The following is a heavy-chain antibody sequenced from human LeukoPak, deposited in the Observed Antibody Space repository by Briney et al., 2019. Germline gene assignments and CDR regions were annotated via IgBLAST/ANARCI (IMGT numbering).Heavy chain of an antibody. Sequence: PGGSLRLSCAASGFTFNSHEMNWVRQAPGKGLEWVSYISKSGGTRYCADSLKGRFTISRDNAKNSLHLQMNSLRAEDTAVYYCARAFGSGYFDYWGQGTLVTVSS. V-gene: IGHV3-48*03. CDR1: GFTFNSHE. CDR2: ISKSGGTR. D-gene: IGHD3-10*01. CDR3: ARAFGSGYFDY. J-gene: IGHJ4*02.